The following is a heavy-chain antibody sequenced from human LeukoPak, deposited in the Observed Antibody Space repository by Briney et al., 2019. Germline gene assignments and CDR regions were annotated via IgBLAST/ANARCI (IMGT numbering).Heavy chain of an antibody. V-gene: IGHV3-11*06. D-gene: IGHD1-26*01. Sequence: SGGSLRLSCAASGFTFSDYYMSWIRQAPGKGLEWVSYITTGSRSYTNHADSVKGRFTISRDNAKNSLYLQMNSLRAEDSGVYYCARGREVLHYWGQGTLVTVSS. J-gene: IGHJ4*02. CDR1: GFTFSDYY. CDR3: ARGREVLHY. CDR2: ITTGSRSYT.